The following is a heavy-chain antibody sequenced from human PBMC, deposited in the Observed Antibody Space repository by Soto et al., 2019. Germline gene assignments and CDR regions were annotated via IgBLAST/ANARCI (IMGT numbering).Heavy chain of an antibody. CDR3: ARDRGGGYSYGLYY. D-gene: IGHD5-18*01. CDR2: IYSGGST. Sequence: PGGSLRLSCAASGFTVSSNYMSWVRQAPGKGLEWVSVIYSGGSTYYADSVKGRFTISRDNSKNTLYLQMNSLRAEDTAVYYCARDRGGGYSYGLYYWGQGTLVTVSS. CDR1: GFTVSSNY. J-gene: IGHJ4*02. V-gene: IGHV3-53*01.